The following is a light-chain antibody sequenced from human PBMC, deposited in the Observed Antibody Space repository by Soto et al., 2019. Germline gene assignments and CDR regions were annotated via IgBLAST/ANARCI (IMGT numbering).Light chain of an antibody. Sequence: EIVMTQSPATLSVSPGERATLSCRASQSVGSHLAWYQQRPGQAPRLLIYGASYRATGIPARFSGSGSGTDFTLTISSLQSEDFAVYYYQQYDNWPPFTFGPGTKVDIK. J-gene: IGKJ3*01. V-gene: IGKV3-15*01. CDR1: QSVGSH. CDR2: GAS. CDR3: QQYDNWPPFT.